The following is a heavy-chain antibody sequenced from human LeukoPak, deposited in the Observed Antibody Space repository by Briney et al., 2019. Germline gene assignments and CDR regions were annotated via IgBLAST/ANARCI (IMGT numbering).Heavy chain of an antibody. CDR3: ARHEYSGGYYGLSWFDP. D-gene: IGHD1-26*01. J-gene: IGHJ5*02. CDR1: GGSIGSSGYY. V-gene: IGHV4-39*01. CDR2: IYYSGST. Sequence: SETLSLTCTVSGGSIGSSGYYWGWIRQPPGKGLEWIASIYYSGSTYYNPSLKSRVTISVDTSKNQLSLKLSSLTAADTAVYYCARHEYSGGYYGLSWFDPWGQGTLVTVSS.